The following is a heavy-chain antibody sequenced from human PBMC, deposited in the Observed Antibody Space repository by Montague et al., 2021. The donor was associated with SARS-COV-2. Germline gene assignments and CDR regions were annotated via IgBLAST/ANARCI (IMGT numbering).Heavy chain of an antibody. CDR1: GGSFSGYY. CDR3: TREGYQVLWSDYYYYGMDX. J-gene: IGHJ6*02. Sequence: SETLSLTCAVYGGSFSGYYWSWIRQPPGKGLEWIGEINHSGSTNYNPSLKSRVTISVDTSKNQFSLKLSSVTAADTAVYYCTREGYQVLWSDYYYYGMDXWGQGTTVTVSS. V-gene: IGHV4-34*01. D-gene: IGHD2-2*01. CDR2: INHSGST.